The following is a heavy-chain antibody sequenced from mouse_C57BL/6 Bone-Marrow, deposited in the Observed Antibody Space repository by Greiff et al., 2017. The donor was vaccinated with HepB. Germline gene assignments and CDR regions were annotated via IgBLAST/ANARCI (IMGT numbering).Heavy chain of an antibody. CDR3: TTNLLLLAWFAY. J-gene: IGHJ3*01. Sequence: VQLQQSGAELVRPGASVKLSCTASGFNIKDDYMHWVKQRPEQGLEWIGWIDPANGDTEYASKFQGKATITADTSSNTAYLQLSSLTSEDTAVYYCTTNLLLLAWFAYWGQGTLVTVSA. CDR1: GFNIKDDY. D-gene: IGHD1-1*01. V-gene: IGHV14-4*01. CDR2: IDPANGDT.